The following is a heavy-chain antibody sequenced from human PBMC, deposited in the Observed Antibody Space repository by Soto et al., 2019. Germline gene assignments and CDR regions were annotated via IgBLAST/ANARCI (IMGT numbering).Heavy chain of an antibody. V-gene: IGHV1-8*01. Sequence: ASVKVSCEASGYTFTGSDINWVRQATGQGLEWMGWMNPNSGNTGYAQKFQGRVTMTRNTSISTAYMELSSLRSEDTAVYYCARGLLGWFFTFAAVSYIVSWGQGPLVTAPQ. CDR2: MNPNSGNT. J-gene: IGHJ5*02. CDR1: GYTFTGSD. CDR3: ARGLLGWFFTFAAVSYIVS. D-gene: IGHD2-15*01.